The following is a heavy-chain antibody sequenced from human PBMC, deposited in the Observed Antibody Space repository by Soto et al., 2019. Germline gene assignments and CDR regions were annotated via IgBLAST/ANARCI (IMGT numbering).Heavy chain of an antibody. CDR2: IIPLHNTS. CDR1: GGAFTNYA. Sequence: QVQLLQSGAEVKKPGSSVKVSCKVSGGAFTNYALNWVRHGPGQRLEWLGGIIPLHNTSNYSLKFLGRVTVTADISSTTVYMELNSLTSDDTATYYCASWSNWNPLYYDGLDVWGQGTTVTGSS. J-gene: IGHJ6*02. V-gene: IGHV1-69*06. CDR3: ASWSNWNPLYYDGLDV. D-gene: IGHD1-20*01.